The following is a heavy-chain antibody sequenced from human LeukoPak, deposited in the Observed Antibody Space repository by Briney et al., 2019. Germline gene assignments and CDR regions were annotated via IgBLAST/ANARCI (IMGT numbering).Heavy chain of an antibody. Sequence: GGSLRLSCAASGFTVSSNYMSWVRQAPGKGLEWVSVNYSGDRTHYADSVKGRFTISRDNSKNTLYLQMNSLRAEDTAVYYCAKVIGVAGGDFDYWGQGTLVTVSS. CDR1: GFTVSSNY. D-gene: IGHD6-19*01. CDR2: NYSGDRT. CDR3: AKVIGVAGGDFDY. V-gene: IGHV3-53*01. J-gene: IGHJ4*02.